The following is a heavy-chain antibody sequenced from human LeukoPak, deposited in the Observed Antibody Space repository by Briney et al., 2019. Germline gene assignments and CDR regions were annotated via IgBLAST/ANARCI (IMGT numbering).Heavy chain of an antibody. V-gene: IGHV4-39*07. CDR2: IYYSGST. J-gene: IGHJ3*02. CDR3: ARVWVLAVAGTGAFDI. Sequence: SETLSLTCTVSGGSISSSSYYWGWIRQPPGKGLEWIGSIYYSGSTYYNPSLKSRVTISVDTSKNQFSLKLSTVTAADTAVYYCARVWVLAVAGTGAFDIWGQGTMVTVSS. CDR1: GGSISSSSYY. D-gene: IGHD6-19*01.